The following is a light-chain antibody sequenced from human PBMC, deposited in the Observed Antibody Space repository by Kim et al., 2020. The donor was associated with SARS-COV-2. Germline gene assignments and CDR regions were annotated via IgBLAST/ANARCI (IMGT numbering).Light chain of an antibody. Sequence: SITSACTGTSSDVGGYNYVSWYQQHPGKAPKLMIYDVSNRPSGVSNRFSGSKSGNTASLTISGLQAEDEADYYCSSYTSSSTPWVFGGGTQLTVL. CDR3: SSYTSSSTPWV. J-gene: IGLJ3*02. V-gene: IGLV2-14*03. CDR1: SSDVGGYNY. CDR2: DVS.